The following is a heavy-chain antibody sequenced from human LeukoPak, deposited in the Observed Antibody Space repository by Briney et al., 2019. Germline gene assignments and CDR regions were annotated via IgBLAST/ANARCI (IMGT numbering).Heavy chain of an antibody. CDR1: GFTFSSYA. Sequence: GGSLRLSCAASGFTFSSYAMSWVRQAPGKGLEWVSAISGSGGSTYYADSVKGRFTISRDNSKNTLYLQMNSLRAEDTAVYYCAKDPQNTVLWGGSDGRAVWGQGTTVTVPS. D-gene: IGHD2-15*01. CDR3: AKDPQNTVLWGGSDGRAV. V-gene: IGHV3-23*01. J-gene: IGHJ6*02. CDR2: ISGSGGST.